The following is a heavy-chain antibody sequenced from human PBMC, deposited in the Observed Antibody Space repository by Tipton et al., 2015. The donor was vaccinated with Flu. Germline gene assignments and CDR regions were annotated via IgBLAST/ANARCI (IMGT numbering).Heavy chain of an antibody. J-gene: IGHJ3*02. CDR3: AREREAATSAFDI. D-gene: IGHD2-15*01. CDR1: GYTFTSYY. CDR2: INPSGGST. V-gene: IGHV1-46*01. Sequence: QLVQSGAEVKKPGASVKVSCKASGYTFTSYYMHWVRQAPGQGLEWMGIINPSGGSTSYAQKFQGRVTMTRDTSTSTVYMELSSLRSEDTAVCYCAREREAATSAFDIWGQGTMVTVSS.